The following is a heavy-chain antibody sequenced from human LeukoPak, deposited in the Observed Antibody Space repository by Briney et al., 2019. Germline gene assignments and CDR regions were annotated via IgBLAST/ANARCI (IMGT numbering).Heavy chain of an antibody. CDR2: ISSSSSTI. Sequence: PGGSLRLSCAASGFTFSSYSMNWVHQAPGKGLEWVSYISSSSSTIYYADSVKGRFTISRDNAKNSLYLQMNSLRAEDTAVYYCARDREVYFDYWGQGTLVTVSS. J-gene: IGHJ4*02. CDR3: ARDREVYFDY. CDR1: GFTFSSYS. V-gene: IGHV3-48*01.